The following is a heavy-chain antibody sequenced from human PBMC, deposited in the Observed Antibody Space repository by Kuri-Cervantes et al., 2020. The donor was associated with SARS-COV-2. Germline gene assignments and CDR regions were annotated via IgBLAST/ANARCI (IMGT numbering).Heavy chain of an antibody. CDR3: ARDYTYYYYGMDV. Sequence: GGSLRLSCAASGFTFSSYGMHWVRQAPGKGLEWVAVIWYDGSNKYYADSVKGRFTISRDNSKNTLYLQMNSLRAEDTAVYYCARDYTYYYYGMDVWGQGTMVTVSS. CDR2: IWYDGSNK. J-gene: IGHJ6*02. CDR1: GFTFSSYG. D-gene: IGHD4-11*01. V-gene: IGHV3-33*01.